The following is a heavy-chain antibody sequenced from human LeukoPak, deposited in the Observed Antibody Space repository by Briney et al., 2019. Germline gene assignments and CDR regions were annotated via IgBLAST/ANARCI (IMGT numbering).Heavy chain of an antibody. Sequence: PGGSLRLSCSASGFTFSSYAMHWVRQAPGKGLEYVSAISSNGGSTYYADSVKGRFTISRDNSKNTLYLQMSSLRAEDTAVYYCVKPDVVVTAGHAFDIWGQGTMVTVSS. CDR2: ISSNGGST. CDR1: GFTFSSYA. CDR3: VKPDVVVTAGHAFDI. V-gene: IGHV3-64D*09. J-gene: IGHJ3*02. D-gene: IGHD2-21*02.